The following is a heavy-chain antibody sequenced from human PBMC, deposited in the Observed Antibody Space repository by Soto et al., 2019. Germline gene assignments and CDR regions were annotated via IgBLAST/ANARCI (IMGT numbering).Heavy chain of an antibody. J-gene: IGHJ4*02. CDR2: ISYDGSNK. Sequence: QVQLVESGGGVVQPGRSLRLSCAASGFTFSSYAMHWVRQAPGKGLEWVAVISYDGSNKYYADSVKGRFTISRDNSKNTLYLQMYSLRAEDTAVYYCARDRFASSWSYFDYWGQGTLVTVSS. CDR1: GFTFSSYA. V-gene: IGHV3-30-3*01. D-gene: IGHD6-13*01. CDR3: ARDRFASSWSYFDY.